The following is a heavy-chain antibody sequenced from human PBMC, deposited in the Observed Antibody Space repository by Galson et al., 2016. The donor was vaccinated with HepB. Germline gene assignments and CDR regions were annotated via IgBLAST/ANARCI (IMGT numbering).Heavy chain of an antibody. J-gene: IGHJ4*02. V-gene: IGHV3-23*01. CDR3: AREIDYNVHYFDY. CDR2: ISGSGGST. D-gene: IGHD3-10*01. CDR1: GFTFSSYG. Sequence: SLRLSCAASGFTFSSYGMSWVRQAPGKGLEWVSTISGSGGSTYYVDSVKGRFTISRDNSKSTLYLQMDSLRAEDTAVYYCAREIDYNVHYFDYWGQGTLVTVSS.